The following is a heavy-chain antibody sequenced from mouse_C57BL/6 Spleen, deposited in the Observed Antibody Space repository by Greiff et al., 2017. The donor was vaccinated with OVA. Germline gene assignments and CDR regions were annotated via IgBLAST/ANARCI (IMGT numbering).Heavy chain of an antibody. CDR3: ARSKLLPYYFDY. CDR2: INPNYGTT. Sequence: EVKLMESGPELVKPGASVKISCKASGYSFTDYNMNWVKQSHGKSLEWIGVINPNYGTTSYNQKFKGKATLTVDQSSSTAYMQLNSLTSEDSAVYYCARSKLLPYYFDYWGQGTTLTVSS. V-gene: IGHV1-39*01. D-gene: IGHD1-1*01. J-gene: IGHJ2*01. CDR1: GYSFTDYN.